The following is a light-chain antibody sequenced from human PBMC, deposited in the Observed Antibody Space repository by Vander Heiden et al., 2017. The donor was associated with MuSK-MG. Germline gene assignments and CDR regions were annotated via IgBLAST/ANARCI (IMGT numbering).Light chain of an antibody. V-gene: IGKV3-20*01. J-gene: IGKJ1*01. CDR3: QQCGWSHS. Sequence: EIVLTQSPGTLSLSPGERATRSCMASQSVSSSYLARYQQNPGQAPRLLIYGAFSRATGIPDRFSGSGSGTDFTLTISRLEPEDFAVYYCQQCGWSHSFGQGTKVEIK. CDR2: GAF. CDR1: QSVSSSY.